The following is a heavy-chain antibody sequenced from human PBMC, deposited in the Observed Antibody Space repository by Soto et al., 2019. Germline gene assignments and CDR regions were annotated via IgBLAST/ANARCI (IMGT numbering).Heavy chain of an antibody. J-gene: IGHJ4*02. D-gene: IGHD2-15*01. CDR2: ISSSSSYI. Sequence: VQLVESGGGLVKPGGSLRLSCAASGFTFSSYSMNWVRQAPGKGLEWVSSISSSSSYIYYADSVKGRFTISRDNAKNSLYLQMNSLRAEDTAVYYCARARSCSGGSCYYYYFDYWGQGTLVTVSS. CDR3: ARARSCSGGSCYYYYFDY. V-gene: IGHV3-21*01. CDR1: GFTFSSYS.